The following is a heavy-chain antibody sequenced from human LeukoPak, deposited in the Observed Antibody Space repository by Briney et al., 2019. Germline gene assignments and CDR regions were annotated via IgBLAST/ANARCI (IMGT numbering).Heavy chain of an antibody. CDR2: ISSSGSTI. Sequence: PGGSLRLSCAASGFTFSDYYMSWIRQAPGKGLEWVSYISSSGSTIYYADSVKGRFTISRDNFKNTLYLQMNSLRAEDTAVYYCAKDPCGGDCYWYYYMDVWGKGTTVTISS. V-gene: IGHV3-11*04. CDR1: GFTFSDYY. J-gene: IGHJ6*03. CDR3: AKDPCGGDCYWYYYMDV. D-gene: IGHD2-21*02.